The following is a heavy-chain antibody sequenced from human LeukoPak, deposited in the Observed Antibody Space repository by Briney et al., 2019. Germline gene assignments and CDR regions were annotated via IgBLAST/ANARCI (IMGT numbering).Heavy chain of an antibody. CDR2: ISGSGGST. V-gene: IGHV3-23*01. CDR1: GFTFSSYA. J-gene: IGHJ3*02. CDR3: AKDERYYDSSGYYGDWDAVDI. D-gene: IGHD3-22*01. Sequence: PGGSLRLSCAASGFTFSSYAMSWVRQAPGKGLEWVSAISGSGGSTYYADSVKGRFPISSEHSKNTLYLQMNSLRADDTAVYYCAKDERYYDSSGYYGDWDAVDICGQGTMVTVSS.